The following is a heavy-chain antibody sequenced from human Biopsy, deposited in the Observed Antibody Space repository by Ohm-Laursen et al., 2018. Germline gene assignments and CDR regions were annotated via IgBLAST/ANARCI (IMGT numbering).Heavy chain of an antibody. CDR2: INPSGSTT. CDR1: GYCFTSYY. J-gene: IGHJ4*02. V-gene: IGHV1-46*01. D-gene: IGHD6-19*01. CDR3: ARNTGWYGDLYYFDY. Sequence: AASVKVSCKASGYCFTSYYMHWVRQAPGQGLEWMGMINPSGSTTSYPQIFQGRVTMTRDTSKSTVYMELSSLRSADTAVYFCARNTGWYGDLYYFDYWGQGTLVTVSS.